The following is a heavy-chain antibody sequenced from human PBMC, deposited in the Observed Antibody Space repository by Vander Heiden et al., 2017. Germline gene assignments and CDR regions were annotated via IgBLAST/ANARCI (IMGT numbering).Heavy chain of an antibody. CDR3: AKDRERYYFGSGSFSTDF. D-gene: IGHD3-10*01. CDR1: YG. Sequence: YGMHWVRQVPGKGLEWVAIISYDGSTIYYADSVRGRFAISRDNSKDTLFLQMNSLKAEDTAVYYCAKDRERYYFGSGSFSTDFWGQGTLVSVSS. V-gene: IGHV3-30*18. J-gene: IGHJ4*02. CDR2: ISYDGSTI.